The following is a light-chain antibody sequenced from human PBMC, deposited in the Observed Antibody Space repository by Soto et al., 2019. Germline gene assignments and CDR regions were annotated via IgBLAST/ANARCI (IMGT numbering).Light chain of an antibody. Sequence: QSALTQPASVSGSPGQSITISCTGTSSDVGGYNYVSWYQQHPGKAPKLMIYDVSNRPSGVSIRFSGSKSGNTASLTISGLQAEDEADYYCTSYTSITTPVYVFGTGTKLTVL. CDR1: SSDVGGYNY. J-gene: IGLJ1*01. CDR2: DVS. CDR3: TSYTSITTPVYV. V-gene: IGLV2-14*01.